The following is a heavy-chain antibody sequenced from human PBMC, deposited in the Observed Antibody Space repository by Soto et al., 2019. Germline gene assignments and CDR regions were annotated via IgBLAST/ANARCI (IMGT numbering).Heavy chain of an antibody. CDR2: ISSSESTI. CDR1: KFTFSNYN. D-gene: IGHD6-19*01. J-gene: IGHJ4*02. V-gene: IGHV3-48*02. Sequence: EVQLVESGGGLVQPGGSLRLSCAASKFTFSNYNMNWVRQAPGKGLEWVSYISSSESTIYYADSVKDRFVIYRDNAKNSLYLQMNSLIDEDTAVYYCARGDSSGWDFDYWGQGTLVTVSS. CDR3: ARGDSSGWDFDY.